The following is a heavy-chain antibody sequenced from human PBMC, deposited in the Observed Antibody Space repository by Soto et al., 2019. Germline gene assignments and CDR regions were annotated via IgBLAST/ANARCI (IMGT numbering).Heavy chain of an antibody. CDR3: ARLGYYYDSSGYSNDY. V-gene: IGHV1-46*01. CDR2: INPSGGST. CDR1: GYTFTSYY. J-gene: IGHJ4*02. D-gene: IGHD3-22*01. Sequence: ASVKVSCKASGYTFTSYYMHWVRQAPGQGLEWMGIINPSGGSTSYAQKFQGRVTMTRDTSTSTVYMELSSLRSEDTAVYYCARLGYYYDSSGYSNDYWGQGTLVTVSS.